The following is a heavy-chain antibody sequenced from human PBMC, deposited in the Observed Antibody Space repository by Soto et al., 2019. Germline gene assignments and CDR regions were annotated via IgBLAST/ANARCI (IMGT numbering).Heavy chain of an antibody. J-gene: IGHJ5*02. CDR3: ARDRAVAGTVWFDP. Sequence: ASVKVSCKASGYTFTSYAMHWVRQAPGQRLEWMGWINAGNGNTKYSQKFQGRVTITSDTPASTAYMELSSLRSEDSAVYYCARDRAVAGTVWFDPWGQGTLVTVSS. CDR2: INAGNGNT. CDR1: GYTFTSYA. V-gene: IGHV1-3*01. D-gene: IGHD6-19*01.